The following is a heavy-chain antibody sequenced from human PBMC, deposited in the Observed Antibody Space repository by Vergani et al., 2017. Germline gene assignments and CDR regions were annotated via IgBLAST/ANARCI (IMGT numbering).Heavy chain of an antibody. J-gene: IGHJ6*03. CDR2: IRSKAYGGTT. Sequence: EVQLVESGGGLVQPGRSLRLSCTASGFTFGDYAMSWFRQAPGKGLEWVGFIRSKAYGGTTEYAASVKGRFTISRDNAKNSLYLQMNSLRAEDTALYYCAKDRVPEDYYYYMDVWGKGTTVTVSS. CDR3: AKDRVPEDYYYYMDV. CDR1: GFTFGDYA. V-gene: IGHV3-49*03.